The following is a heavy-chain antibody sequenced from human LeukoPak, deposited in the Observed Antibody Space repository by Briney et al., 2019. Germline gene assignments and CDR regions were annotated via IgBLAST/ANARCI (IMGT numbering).Heavy chain of an antibody. Sequence: GGSLRLSCAASGFTFSSYWMSWVRQAPGKGLEWVADIKPDGSEKAYVDFVKGRFTMSRDNAKNSLYLQMNSLRAEDTAIYYCASTSQQWFAYWGQGTLVTVSS. V-gene: IGHV3-7*02. CDR2: IKPDGSEK. CDR1: GFTFSSYW. D-gene: IGHD3-10*01. CDR3: ASTSQQWFAY. J-gene: IGHJ4*02.